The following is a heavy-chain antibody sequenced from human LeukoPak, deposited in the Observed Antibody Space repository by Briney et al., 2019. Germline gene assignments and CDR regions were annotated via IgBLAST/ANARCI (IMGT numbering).Heavy chain of an antibody. V-gene: IGHV7-4-1*02. Sequence: GESLKISCKASGYTFTSYAMNWVRQAPGQGLEWMGWINTNTGNPTYAQGFTGRFVFSLDTSVSTAYLQISSLKAEDTAVYYCARPKLVGATHRYYYYYGMDVWGQGTTVTVSS. D-gene: IGHD1-26*01. CDR3: ARPKLVGATHRYYYYYGMDV. J-gene: IGHJ6*02. CDR1: GYTFTSYA. CDR2: INTNTGNP.